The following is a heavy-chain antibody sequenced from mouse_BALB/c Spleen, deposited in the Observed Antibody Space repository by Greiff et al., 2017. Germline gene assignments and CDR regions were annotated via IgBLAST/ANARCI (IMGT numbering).Heavy chain of an antibody. J-gene: IGHJ2*01. V-gene: IGHV5-4*02. D-gene: IGHD3-1*01. Sequence: EVMLVESGGGLVKPGGSLKLSCAASGFTFSDYYMYWVRQTPEKRLEWVATISDGGSYTYYPDSVKGRFTISRDNAKNTLYLQMSSLKSEDTAMYYCARQLGLRGYFDYWGQGTTLTVSS. CDR2: ISDGGSYT. CDR3: ARQLGLRGYFDY. CDR1: GFTFSDYY.